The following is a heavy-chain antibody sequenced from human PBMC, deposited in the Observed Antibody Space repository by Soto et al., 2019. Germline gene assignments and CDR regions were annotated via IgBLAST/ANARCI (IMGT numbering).Heavy chain of an antibody. CDR2: ISYDATNK. Sequence: QVHLVESGGGVVQPGQSLRLSCAASGFTFSTYAMHWLRQAPGKGLEWVAIISYDATNKFYGDSVKGRFTISRDNSKNPLYLQMTSLRPEDTAVYYWAKTAPGERCSGIGYPDYWGQGTLVTVSS. CDR3: AKTAPGERCSGIGYPDY. CDR1: GFTFSTYA. V-gene: IGHV3-30*18. J-gene: IGHJ4*02. D-gene: IGHD2-15*01.